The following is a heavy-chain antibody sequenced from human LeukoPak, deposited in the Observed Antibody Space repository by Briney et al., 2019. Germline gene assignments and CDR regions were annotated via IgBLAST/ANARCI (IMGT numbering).Heavy chain of an antibody. CDR2: INYSGST. CDR3: ARDGQAAAASNYYYGMDV. Sequence: AETLTLTCTVSGCTFSSYYLTWIRQPPGKGLEWIGSINYSGSTNYNPSLKSRVTISVDTSKNQFSLKLSSVTAADTAVYYCARDGQAAAASNYYYGMDVWGQGTTVTVSS. J-gene: IGHJ6*02. CDR1: GCTFSSYY. D-gene: IGHD6-13*01. V-gene: IGHV4-59*01.